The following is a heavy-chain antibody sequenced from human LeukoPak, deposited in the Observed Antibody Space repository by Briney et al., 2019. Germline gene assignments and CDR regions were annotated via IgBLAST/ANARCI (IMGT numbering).Heavy chain of an antibody. D-gene: IGHD6-19*01. CDR3: ARVRISYSSSGWSWDY. J-gene: IGHJ4*02. Sequence: ASVKVSCKASGYTFTGYYMHWVRQAPGQGLEWMGWINPNSGGTNYAQKFQGRVTMTRDTSISTAYMELSRLRSDDTAVYYCARVRISYSSSGWSWDYWGQGTLVTVS. CDR2: INPNSGGT. CDR1: GYTFTGYY. V-gene: IGHV1-2*02.